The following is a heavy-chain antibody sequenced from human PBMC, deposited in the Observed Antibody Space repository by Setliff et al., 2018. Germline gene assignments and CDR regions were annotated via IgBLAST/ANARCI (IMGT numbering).Heavy chain of an antibody. CDR3: AKDSLSGWSAVDY. J-gene: IGHJ4*02. CDR1: GFIFSNLG. CDR2: VSFDGRNK. D-gene: IGHD6-19*01. V-gene: IGHV3-30*18. Sequence: GGSLRLSCGASGFIFSNLGMHWVRQAPGKGLEWVAAVSFDGRNKYYEDSVKGRFTISRDDSKNTLYLQMNSLRPEDTAVYYCAKDSLSGWSAVDYWGQGTLVTV.